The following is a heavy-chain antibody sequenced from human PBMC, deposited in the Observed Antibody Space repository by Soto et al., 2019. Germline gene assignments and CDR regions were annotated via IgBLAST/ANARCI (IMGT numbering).Heavy chain of an antibody. D-gene: IGHD6-19*01. V-gene: IGHV4-38-2*02. CDR3: ARDLVIAVASGLDP. CDR2: IYHSGST. J-gene: IGHJ5*02. CDR1: GYSISRGDY. Sequence: XETLSLSCAVSGYSISRGDYWGWIRQPPGNGLEWIVIIYHSGSTYYNPSLKSRVTISVDTSKNQFSLKLSSVTAADTAVYYCARDLVIAVASGLDPWGPGTLVTVSS.